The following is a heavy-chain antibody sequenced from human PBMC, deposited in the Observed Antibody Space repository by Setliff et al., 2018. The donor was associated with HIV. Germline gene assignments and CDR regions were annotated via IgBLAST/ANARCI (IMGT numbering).Heavy chain of an antibody. J-gene: IGHJ4*02. Sequence: ASETLSLTCTVSGGSISSSSYYWGWIRQPPGKGLEWIGSIYYSGSTYYNPSLKSRVTISVDTSKSQFSLKLSSVTAADTAVYYCAREIYGGNSRPFDYWGQGTLVTVSS. V-gene: IGHV4-39*07. CDR2: IYYSGST. CDR1: GGSISSSSYY. CDR3: AREIYGGNSRPFDY. D-gene: IGHD4-17*01.